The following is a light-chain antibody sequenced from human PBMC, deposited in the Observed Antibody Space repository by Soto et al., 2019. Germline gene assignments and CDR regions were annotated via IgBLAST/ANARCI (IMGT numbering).Light chain of an antibody. CDR3: GAWHGSLNSWV. CDR1: SSNIGSNT. CDR2: NNN. V-gene: IGLV1-44*01. Sequence: QSVLTQPPSASGTPGQRVTISCSGSSSNIGSNTVNWYRQLPGTAPKLLIYNNNQRPSGVPDRFSGSKSGTSASLAISGLQSEDEADYYCGAWHGSLNSWVFGGGTKVTVL. J-gene: IGLJ3*02.